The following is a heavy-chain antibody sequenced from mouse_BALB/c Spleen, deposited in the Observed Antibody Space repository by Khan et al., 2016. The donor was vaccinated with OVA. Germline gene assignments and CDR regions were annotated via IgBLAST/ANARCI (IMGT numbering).Heavy chain of an antibody. D-gene: IGHD1-1*01. CDR2: IWAGGST. J-gene: IGHJ3*01. Sequence: VQLQESGPGLVAPSQTLSITCTVSGFSLTTYGVHWVRQLPGKGLEWLGVIWAGGSTNYNSALMSRLSIIKDNSKSQVFLKMNSLQTDDTAIYYCARPYCDSAWFAYWGQGTLVTVSA. CDR1: GFSLTTYG. V-gene: IGHV2-9*02. CDR3: ARPYCDSAWFAY.